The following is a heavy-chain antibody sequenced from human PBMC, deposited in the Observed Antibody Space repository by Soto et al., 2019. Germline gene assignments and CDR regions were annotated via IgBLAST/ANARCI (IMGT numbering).Heavy chain of an antibody. D-gene: IGHD3-3*01. J-gene: IGHJ5*02. Sequence: SETLSLTCTVSGGSISSYYWSWIRQPPGKGLEWIGYIYYSGSTNYNPSLKSRVTISVDTSKNQFSLKLSSVTAADTAVYYCARFLSDFWSGYNWFDPWGQGTLVTVSS. CDR2: IYYSGST. CDR3: ARFLSDFWSGYNWFDP. CDR1: GGSISSYY. V-gene: IGHV4-59*01.